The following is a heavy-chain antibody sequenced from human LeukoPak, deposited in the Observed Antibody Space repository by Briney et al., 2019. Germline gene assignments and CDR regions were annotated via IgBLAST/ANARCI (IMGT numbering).Heavy chain of an antibody. CDR2: IIPIFGTA. D-gene: IGHD5-12*01. Sequence: RASVKVSCKASGGTFSSYAISWVRQAPGQGLEWMGGIIPIFGTANYAQKFQGRVTITADKSTSTAYMELSSLRSEDTAVYYCAREIVATINWFDPWGQGTLVTVSS. CDR1: GGTFSSYA. J-gene: IGHJ5*02. CDR3: AREIVATINWFDP. V-gene: IGHV1-69*06.